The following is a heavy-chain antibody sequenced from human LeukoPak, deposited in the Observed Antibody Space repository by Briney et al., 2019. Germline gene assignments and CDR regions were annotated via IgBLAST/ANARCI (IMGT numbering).Heavy chain of an antibody. Sequence: ASVKVSFKASGYTFTVYYMHWVRQAPGQGREWMGWIDPNGGGTKYAQKFQGRVTMARDTSISTAYMELSRLTSDDTAVYYCARGGGLAVAGTRFDYWGQGTLVTVSS. J-gene: IGHJ4*02. CDR2: IDPNGGGT. CDR1: GYTFTVYY. V-gene: IGHV1-2*02. D-gene: IGHD6-13*01. CDR3: ARGGGLAVAGTRFDY.